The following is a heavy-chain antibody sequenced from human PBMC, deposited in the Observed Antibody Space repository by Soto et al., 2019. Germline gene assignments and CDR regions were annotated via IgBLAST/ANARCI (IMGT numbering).Heavy chain of an antibody. CDR2: IYYSGST. J-gene: IGHJ5*02. V-gene: IGHV4-30-4*01. Sequence: SETLSLTCTVSGGSISSGDYYWSWIRQPPGKGLEWIGYIYYSGSTYYNPSLKSRVTISVDTPKNQFSLKLSSVTAADTAVYYCARSPNLGYCTSTSCYTLDPWGQGTLVTVSS. CDR3: ARSPNLGYCTSTSCYTLDP. CDR1: GGSISSGDYY. D-gene: IGHD2-2*02.